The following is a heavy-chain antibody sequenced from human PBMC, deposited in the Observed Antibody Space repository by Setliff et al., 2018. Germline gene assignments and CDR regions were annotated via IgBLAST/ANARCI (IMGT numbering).Heavy chain of an antibody. CDR1: GGSIMNYF. D-gene: IGHD5-18*01. CDR3: ARDRTAYNYGMDV. CDR2: VYYTGNT. J-gene: IGHJ6*02. Sequence: PSETLSLTCTVSGGSIMNYFWSWIRQPPGKGLERIGYVYYTGNTNYNPSLKSRLTISVDPSKNQVSLKLKSATTADTAVYYCARDRTAYNYGMDVWGQGTTVTVSS. V-gene: IGHV4-59*01.